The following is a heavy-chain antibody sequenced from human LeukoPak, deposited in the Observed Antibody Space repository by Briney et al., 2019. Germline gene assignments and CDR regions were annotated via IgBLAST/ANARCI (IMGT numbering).Heavy chain of an antibody. Sequence: PSETLSLTCTVSGGSISSYYWSWLRQPPGKGREWIGYIYYSGSTNYNPSLKSRVTISVDTSKNQFSLKLSSVTAADTAVYYCARDPVYSSGWYSIGDWGQGTLVTVSS. V-gene: IGHV4-59*01. CDR1: GGSISSYY. J-gene: IGHJ4*02. D-gene: IGHD6-19*01. CDR3: ARDPVYSSGWYSIGD. CDR2: IYYSGST.